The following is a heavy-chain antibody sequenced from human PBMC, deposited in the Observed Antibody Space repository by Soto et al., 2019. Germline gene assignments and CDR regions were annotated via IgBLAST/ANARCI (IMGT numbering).Heavy chain of an antibody. D-gene: IGHD3-10*01. CDR2: ISGSSSFT. Sequence: GGSLRLSCAASGFTFSDYYMSWIRQAPGKGLEWVSYISGSSSFTNYADSVKGRFTISRDNAKNCLYLQMNSLRAEDTAVYYCARESPPYGSMDVGGKGTTVTVSS. J-gene: IGHJ6*04. CDR3: ARESPPYGSMDV. V-gene: IGHV3-11*06. CDR1: GFTFSDYY.